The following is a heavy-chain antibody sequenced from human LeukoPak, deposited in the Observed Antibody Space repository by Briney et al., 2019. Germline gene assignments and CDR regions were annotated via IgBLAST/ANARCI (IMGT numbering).Heavy chain of an antibody. D-gene: IGHD1-1*01. V-gene: IGHV3-74*01. J-gene: IGHJ6*04. CDR2: INSDGSST. Sequence: HSGGSLRLSCAASGFTFSSYWMHWVRQAPGKGLVWVSRINSDGSSTSYADSVKGRFTISRDNAKNTLYLQMNSLRAEDTAVYYCARDIDDYYYYYYGMDVWGKGTTVTVSS. CDR3: ARDIDDYYYYYYGMDV. CDR1: GFTFSSYW.